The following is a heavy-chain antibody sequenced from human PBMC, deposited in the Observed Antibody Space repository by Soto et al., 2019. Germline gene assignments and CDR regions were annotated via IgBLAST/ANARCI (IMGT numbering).Heavy chain of an antibody. CDR2: IYSGGST. V-gene: IGHV3-53*01. CDR1: GFTFSNAW. D-gene: IGHD3-9*01. Sequence: GGSLRLSCAASGFTFSNAWMSWVRQAPGKGLGWVSVIYSGGSTYYADSVKGRFTISRDNSKNTLYLQMNSLRAEDTAVYYCARVSDNYGMDVWGQGTTVTVSS. CDR3: ARVSDNYGMDV. J-gene: IGHJ6*02.